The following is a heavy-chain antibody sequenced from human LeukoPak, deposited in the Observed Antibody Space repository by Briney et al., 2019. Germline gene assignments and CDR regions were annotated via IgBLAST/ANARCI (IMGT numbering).Heavy chain of an antibody. J-gene: IGHJ4*02. CDR2: IYYSGST. CDR3: ARDVAAAGYPDY. Sequence: PSETLSLTCTVSGGSISSYYWSWIRQPPGKGLEWIGYIYYSGSTNYNPSLKSRVTISVDTSKNQFSLKLSSVTAADTAVYYCARDVAAAGYPDYWGQGTLVTVSS. D-gene: IGHD6-13*01. CDR1: GGSISSYY. V-gene: IGHV4-59*12.